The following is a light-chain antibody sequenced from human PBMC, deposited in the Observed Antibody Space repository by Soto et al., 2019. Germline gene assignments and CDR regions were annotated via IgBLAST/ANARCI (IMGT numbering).Light chain of an antibody. CDR2: GAS. CDR3: QQYTYWPWT. J-gene: IGKJ1*01. CDR1: QSVNSN. V-gene: IGKV3-15*01. Sequence: ETVMTQSPATLSVSPGERATLSCRASQSVNSNLAWYQQKSGQAPRLLIYGASTRATGIPVRFSGSGSRTEFTLTISSLQSEDSAVYYCQQYTYWPWTLGQGTKVEIK.